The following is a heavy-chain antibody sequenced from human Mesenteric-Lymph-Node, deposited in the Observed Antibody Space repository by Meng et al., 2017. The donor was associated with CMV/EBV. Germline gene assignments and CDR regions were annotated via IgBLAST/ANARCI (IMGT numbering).Heavy chain of an antibody. CDR1: GFSFSSYA. J-gene: IGHJ4*02. CDR2: ISSSGTSS. V-gene: IGHV3-23*01. D-gene: IGHD5-24*01. CDR3: VRDVGWQQFDY. Sequence: GESLKISCVASGFSFSSYAMNWVRQAPGQGLEWVSGISSSGTSSNSADSVMGRFTISRNNAKNSVYLQMNSLRAEDTAVYYCVRDVGWQQFDYWGQGTLVTVSS.